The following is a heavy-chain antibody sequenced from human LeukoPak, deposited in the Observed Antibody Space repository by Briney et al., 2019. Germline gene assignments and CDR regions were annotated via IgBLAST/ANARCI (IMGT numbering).Heavy chain of an antibody. CDR3: ARDLEDIVVVPAAIVYFQH. CDR1: GYTFTRYG. Sequence: ASVKVSCKPSGYTFTRYGISWVRQAPGQALEGMGWISAYNGNTNYAQKLQGRVTMTTDTSTSTAYMELRSLRSDDTAVYYCARDLEDIVVVPAAIVYFQHWGQGTLVTVSS. D-gene: IGHD2-2*02. V-gene: IGHV1-18*01. CDR2: ISAYNGNT. J-gene: IGHJ1*01.